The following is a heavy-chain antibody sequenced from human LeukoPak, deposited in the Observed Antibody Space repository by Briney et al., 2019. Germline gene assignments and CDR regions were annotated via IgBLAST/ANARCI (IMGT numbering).Heavy chain of an antibody. Sequence: SETLSLTCAVSGYSISSGHYWGWIRQPPGKGLEWIGSIYYSGSTYYNPSLKSRVTISVDTSKNQFSLKLSSVTAADTAVYYCARPGIAAAETPFLDVWGKGTTVTVSS. CDR2: IYYSGST. CDR3: ARPGIAAAETPFLDV. CDR1: GYSISSGHY. V-gene: IGHV4-38-2*01. D-gene: IGHD6-13*01. J-gene: IGHJ6*04.